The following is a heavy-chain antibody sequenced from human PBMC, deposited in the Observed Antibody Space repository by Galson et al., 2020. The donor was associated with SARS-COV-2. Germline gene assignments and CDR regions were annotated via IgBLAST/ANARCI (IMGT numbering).Heavy chain of an antibody. CDR2: IYYSGST. CDR3: ARSYYDFWGGPPAYGMDV. Sequence: ETSETLSLTCTVSGGSISSSSYYWGWIRQPPGKGLEWIGSIYYSGSTYYNPSLKSRVTISVDTSKNQFSLKLSSVTAADTAVYYCARSYYDFWGGPPAYGMDVWGQGTTVTVSS. V-gene: IGHV4-39*01. D-gene: IGHD3-3*01. J-gene: IGHJ6*02. CDR1: GGSISSSSYY.